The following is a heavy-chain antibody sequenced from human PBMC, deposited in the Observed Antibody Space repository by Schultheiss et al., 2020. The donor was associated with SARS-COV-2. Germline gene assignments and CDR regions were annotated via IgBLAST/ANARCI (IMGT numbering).Heavy chain of an antibody. Sequence: GGSLRLSCAASGFTFSSYAMSWVRQAPGKGLEWVSAISGSGGSTYYADSVKGRFTISRDNSKNTLYLQMNSLRAEDTAVYYCATHMYYYDSSGFDYWGQGTLVTVSS. D-gene: IGHD3-22*01. J-gene: IGHJ4*02. CDR3: ATHMYYYDSSGFDY. CDR2: ISGSGGST. CDR1: GFTFSSYA. V-gene: IGHV3-23*01.